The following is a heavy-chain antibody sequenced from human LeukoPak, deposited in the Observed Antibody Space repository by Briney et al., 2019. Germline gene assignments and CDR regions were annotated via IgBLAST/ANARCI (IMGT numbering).Heavy chain of an antibody. D-gene: IGHD2-15*01. CDR2: IYHSGST. CDR3: ARAPVVSGHFDY. Sequence: SQTLSLTCAVSGGSISSGGYSWRWIRQPPGKGLEWIGYIYHSGSTYYNPSLKSRVTISVDRSKNQFSLKLSSVTAADTAVYYCARAPVVSGHFDYWGQGTLVTVSS. CDR1: GGSISSGGYS. J-gene: IGHJ4*02. V-gene: IGHV4-30-2*01.